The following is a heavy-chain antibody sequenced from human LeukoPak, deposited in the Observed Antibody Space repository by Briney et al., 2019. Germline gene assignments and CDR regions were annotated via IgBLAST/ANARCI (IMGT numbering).Heavy chain of an antibody. D-gene: IGHD3-3*01. Sequence: GGSLRLSCAASGFTFSSYTIHWVRQAPGKGLEWVAVISYDGSYKYYADSVKGRFSISRDNSKNTLYLQMNSLRAEDTAVYHCARGVVIFGVLRGAVDVWGKGTTVSVSS. CDR2: ISYDGSYK. CDR3: ARGVVIFGVLRGAVDV. V-gene: IGHV3-30*04. J-gene: IGHJ6*04. CDR1: GFTFSSYT.